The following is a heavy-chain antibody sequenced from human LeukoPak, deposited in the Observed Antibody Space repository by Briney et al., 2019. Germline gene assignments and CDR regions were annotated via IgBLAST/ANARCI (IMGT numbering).Heavy chain of an antibody. CDR3: ARRVGAYCSSTSCPYYFDY. J-gene: IGHJ4*02. Sequence: SETLSLTCTVSGGSISSSSYYWGWIRQPPGKGLEWIGSIYYSGSTYYNPSLKSRVTISVDTSKNQFSLKLSSVTAADTAVYYCARRVGAYCSSTSCPYYFDYWGQGTLVTVS. V-gene: IGHV4-39*01. D-gene: IGHD2-2*01. CDR1: GGSISSSSYY. CDR2: IYYSGST.